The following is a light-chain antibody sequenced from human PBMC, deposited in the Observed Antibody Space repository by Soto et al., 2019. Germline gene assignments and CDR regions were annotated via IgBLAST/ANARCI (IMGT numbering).Light chain of an antibody. CDR3: QQRYNWPPIT. Sequence: EIVLTQSPATLFMSPGERATLSCGASQNVGTDLAWYQQKRGQAPRLLIYDASSRAIGIPARFSGSGSGTDFTLTISSLEPDDFGLYFCQQRYNWPPITFGGGTKVEIK. CDR1: QNVGTD. J-gene: IGKJ4*01. CDR2: DAS. V-gene: IGKV3-11*01.